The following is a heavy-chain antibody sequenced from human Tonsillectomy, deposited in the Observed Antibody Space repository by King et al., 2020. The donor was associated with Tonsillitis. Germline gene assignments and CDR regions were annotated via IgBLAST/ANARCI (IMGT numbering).Heavy chain of an antibody. J-gene: IGHJ3*02. D-gene: IGHD3-22*01. V-gene: IGHV3-23*04. CDR3: ANLYYYDSSGNAFDI. CDR1: GFTFSIYA. CDR2: ISDSGGST. Sequence: VQLVESGGGLVQPGGSLRLSCAASGFTFSIYAMSWVREAPGKGLEWVSTISDSGGSTYYADSVKGRFNISRDNPKNTLSLQMNSLRAEDTAVYYCANLYYYDSSGNAFDIWGQGTMVTVSS.